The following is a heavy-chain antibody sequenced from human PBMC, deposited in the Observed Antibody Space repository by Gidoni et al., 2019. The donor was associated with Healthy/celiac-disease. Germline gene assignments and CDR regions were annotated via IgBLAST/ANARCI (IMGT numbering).Heavy chain of an antibody. D-gene: IGHD1-1*01. J-gene: IGHJ6*02. V-gene: IGHV3-43*01. CDR1: GFTCDDYT. Sequence: EVQLVESGGVVVQPGGSLRLYCAACGFTCDDYTMHWVRQAPGKGLEWVSLISWDGGSTYYADSVKGRFTISRDNSKNSLYLQMNSLRTEDTALYYCAKDIGTGTDSYYYYGMDVWGQGTTVTVSS. CDR2: ISWDGGST. CDR3: AKDIGTGTDSYYYYGMDV.